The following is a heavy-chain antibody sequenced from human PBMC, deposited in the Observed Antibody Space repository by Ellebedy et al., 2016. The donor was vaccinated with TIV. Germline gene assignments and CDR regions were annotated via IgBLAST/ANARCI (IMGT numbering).Heavy chain of an antibody. V-gene: IGHV3-30*04. CDR1: GFPFDSYV. D-gene: IGHD5/OR15-5a*01. J-gene: IGHJ4*02. CDR3: ARALNHVDTVSTAPLDC. CDR2: ISYDGSNK. Sequence: PGGSLRLSCAASGFPFDSYVMNLFRQAPGKGLELVALISYDGSNKYFADSVQGRFTISRDNSQNTLYLLMNSLRGDDTAIYYCARALNHVDTVSTAPLDCWGQGTLVTVSS.